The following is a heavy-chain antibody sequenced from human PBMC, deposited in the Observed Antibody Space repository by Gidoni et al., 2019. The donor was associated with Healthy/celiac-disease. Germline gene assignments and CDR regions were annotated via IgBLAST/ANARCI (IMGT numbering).Heavy chain of an antibody. CDR3: ARDRYYYDSSGHAEDY. V-gene: IGHV4-39*07. J-gene: IGHJ4*02. CDR1: GGSISSSSYY. D-gene: IGHD3-22*01. CDR2: IYYRGRT. Sequence: HLQLQESGPGLVKPSETLSSTCTVSGGSISSSSYYWGWIRQPPGKGLEWIVSIYYRGRTYYNPSLKSRVTISVDTSKNQFSLKLSSVTAADTAVYYCARDRYYYDSSGHAEDYWGQGTLVTVSS.